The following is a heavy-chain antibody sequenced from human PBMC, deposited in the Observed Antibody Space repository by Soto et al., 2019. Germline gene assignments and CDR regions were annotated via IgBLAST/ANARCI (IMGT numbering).Heavy chain of an antibody. V-gene: IGHV4-31*03. Sequence: PSETLSLTCTASGDSITSDGYYWSWIRQHPGTGLEWIAYIYYIGSTYYNPSLKSRVTISVDPSKNQFSLKQRSVTAADTGVKYGATDDSSMGFDPWGQGTRVPVSS. CDR1: GDSITSDGYY. D-gene: IGHD5-18*01. CDR2: IYYIGST. J-gene: IGHJ5*02. CDR3: ATDDSSMGFDP.